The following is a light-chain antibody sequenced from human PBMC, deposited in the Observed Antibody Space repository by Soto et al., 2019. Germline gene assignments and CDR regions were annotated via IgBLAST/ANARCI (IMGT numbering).Light chain of an antibody. CDR3: QQVNSYPHT. V-gene: IGKV1-9*01. CDR2: AAS. Sequence: DIQLTQSPSFLSASAGDRVTITCRASQGISSYFAWYQQKPGKAPKLLIYAASTLQSGVPSRFSGSGSGTEFTLTISSLQPEDFATYYCQQVNSYPHTFGQGTKLEIK. CDR1: QGISSY. J-gene: IGKJ2*01.